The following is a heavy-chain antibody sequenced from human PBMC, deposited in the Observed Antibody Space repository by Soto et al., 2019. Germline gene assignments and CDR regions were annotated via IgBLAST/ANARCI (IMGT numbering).Heavy chain of an antibody. CDR2: IIPIFPIP. V-gene: IGHV1-69*12. Sequence: QVQLVQSGAEVKKPGSSVTVSCKASGGTFGNSAISWVRQAPGQGLEWMGVIIPIFPIPDYAQKFQGRVTITADESTSTAYMDLTSLRSEDTAVYYCARDKDRQQFGGNYYYGIDVWGQGTTVTVSS. D-gene: IGHD6-13*01. CDR1: GGTFGNSA. CDR3: ARDKDRQQFGGNYYYGIDV. J-gene: IGHJ6*02.